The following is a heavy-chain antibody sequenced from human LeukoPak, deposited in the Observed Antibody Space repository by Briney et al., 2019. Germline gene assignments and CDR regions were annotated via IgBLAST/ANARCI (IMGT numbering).Heavy chain of an antibody. J-gene: IGHJ5*02. V-gene: IGHV1-69*02. CDR1: GGTFSSYT. CDR3: ARLAVVVPAAIWESGWFDP. CDR2: IIPILGIA. Sequence: SVKVSCKASGGTFSSYTISWVRQAPGQGLEWMGRIIPILGIANYAQKFQGRVTITADKSTSTAYMELSSLRSEDTAVYYCARLAVVVPAAIWESGWFDPWGQGTLITVSS. D-gene: IGHD2-2*02.